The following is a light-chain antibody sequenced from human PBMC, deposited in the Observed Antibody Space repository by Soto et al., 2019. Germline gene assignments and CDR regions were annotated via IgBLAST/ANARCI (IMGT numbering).Light chain of an antibody. CDR1: QSISSW. V-gene: IGKV1-5*03. CDR2: KAS. J-gene: IGKJ1*01. Sequence: DIQMTQSPSTLSASVGDRVTITCRASQSISSWLAWYQQKPGKAPKPLIYKASSLVSGVPPRFSGSGSGTEFPLTISSLQPDDSATYYCQQYINYWTFGQGTKVEIK. CDR3: QQYINYWT.